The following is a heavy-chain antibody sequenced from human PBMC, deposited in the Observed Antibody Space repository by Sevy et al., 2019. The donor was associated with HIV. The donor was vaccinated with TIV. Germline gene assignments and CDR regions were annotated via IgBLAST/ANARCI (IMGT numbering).Heavy chain of an antibody. V-gene: IGHV3-23*01. D-gene: IGHD3-16*01. CDR1: GFSFSEYG. Sequence: GGSLRLSCAASGFSFSEYGMHWVRQAPGKGLEWVSSVSPTSLSTYYAESVKGRFTISRDNSKNTLYLQMNSLRAEDTAIYYCAKLHSRMIPGNGALDYWGRGTLVTVSS. J-gene: IGHJ4*01. CDR2: VSPTSLST. CDR3: AKLHSRMIPGNGALDY.